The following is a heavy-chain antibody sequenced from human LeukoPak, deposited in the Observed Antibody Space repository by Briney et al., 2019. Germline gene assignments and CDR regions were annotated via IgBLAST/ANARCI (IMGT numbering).Heavy chain of an antibody. D-gene: IGHD1-14*01. CDR1: GGSISPYY. CDR3: ARGGNYYYHGMDV. J-gene: IGHJ6*02. V-gene: IGHV4-59*01. CDR2: VSHSGST. Sequence: SETLSLTCTVSGGSISPYYWSWIGQPPGKDLEWIGYVSHSGSTNYNLSLGSRVTISVDTSKNQFSLKLTSVTAADTAVYFCARGGNYYYHGMDVWGQGTTVTVSS.